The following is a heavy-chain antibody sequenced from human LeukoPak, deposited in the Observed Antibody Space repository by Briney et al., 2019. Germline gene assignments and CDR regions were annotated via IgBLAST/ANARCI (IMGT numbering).Heavy chain of an antibody. V-gene: IGHV3-66*01. CDR2: IYSGGST. D-gene: IGHD7-27*01. Sequence: GGSLSLSSEVSVFTVYSNYMTCLPQAPGKGLMWVSMIYSGGSTYYADSVKGRFAITRDNSKNTLYLQMNSMRAEDTAVFYCARDLTGDAYFDYWGQGTLVTVSS. J-gene: IGHJ4*02. CDR1: VFTVYSNY. CDR3: ARDLTGDAYFDY.